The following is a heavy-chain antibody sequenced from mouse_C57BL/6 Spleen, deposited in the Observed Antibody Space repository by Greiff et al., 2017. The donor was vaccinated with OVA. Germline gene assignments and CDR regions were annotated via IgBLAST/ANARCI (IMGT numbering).Heavy chain of an antibody. CDR3: AREWAYDCGSSVYAMGY. CDR1: GYTFTSYW. CDR2: IYPSDSET. D-gene: IGHD1-1*01. J-gene: IGHJ4*01. Sequence: QVQLQQSGAELVRPGSSVKLSCKASGYTFTSYWMDWVKQRPGQGLEWIGNIYPSDSETHYNQKFKDKATLTVDKSSSTAYMQLSSLTSEDSAVYYCAREWAYDCGSSVYAMGYWGQGTSVTVSS. V-gene: IGHV1-61*01.